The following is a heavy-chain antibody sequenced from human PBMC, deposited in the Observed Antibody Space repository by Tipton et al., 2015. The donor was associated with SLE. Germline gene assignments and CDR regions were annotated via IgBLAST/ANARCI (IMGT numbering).Heavy chain of an antibody. D-gene: IGHD5-12*01. J-gene: IGHJ4*02. CDR2: IYYSGST. CDR1: GGSISSSSYY. V-gene: IGHV4-39*07. CDR3: ARGRIVADS. Sequence: TLSLTCTVSGGSISSSSYYWGWIRQPPGKGLEWIGSIYYSGSTNYNPSLKSRVTVSVDTSKNEFSLKLSSVTAADTAVYYCARGRIVADSWGQGTLVTVSS.